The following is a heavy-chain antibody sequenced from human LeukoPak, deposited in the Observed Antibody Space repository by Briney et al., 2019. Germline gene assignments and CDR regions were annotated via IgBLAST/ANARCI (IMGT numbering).Heavy chain of an antibody. D-gene: IGHD3-22*01. CDR2: IYYSGRA. J-gene: IGHJ4*02. V-gene: IGHV4-39*01. CDR1: GGSINSSSYY. CDR3: ARQYSSSLGGGY. Sequence: PSETLSLTCTVSGGSINSSSYYWGWSRQPPGKGLEWMGTIYYSGRAYYNPSLKSRVTVSVDTSKNQFSLKLSSVTAADTAVYYCARQYSSSLGGGYWGQGTLVTVSS.